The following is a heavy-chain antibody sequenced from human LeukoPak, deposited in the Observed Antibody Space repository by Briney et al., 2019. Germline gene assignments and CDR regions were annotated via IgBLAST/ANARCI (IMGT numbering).Heavy chain of an antibody. J-gene: IGHJ4*02. CDR3: TRGRIAGVFDY. CDR1: SGSFTHYY. D-gene: IGHD6-13*01. Sequence: PSETLSLTCTVSSGSFTHYYWSWVRQPAGKGLEWIGRIYMSGSTNYNPSLKSRVTMSVDTSKNQFPLKVRSVTAADTAIYYCTRGRIAGVFDYWGQGALVTVSS. CDR2: IYMSGST. V-gene: IGHV4-4*07.